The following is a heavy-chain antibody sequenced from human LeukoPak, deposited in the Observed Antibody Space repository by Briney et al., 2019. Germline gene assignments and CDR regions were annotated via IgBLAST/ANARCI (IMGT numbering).Heavy chain of an antibody. V-gene: IGHV1-2*02. CDR2: INPNSGGT. CDR3: AKAPFCSGGSCYKTFDY. D-gene: IGHD2-15*01. CDR1: VYTFTGYY. J-gene: IGHJ4*02. Sequence: ASVKVSCKASVYTFTGYYMHWVRQAPGQGREWMGWINPNSGGTNYAQKFQGRVTMTRDTSISTAYMELSRLRSDDTAVYYCAKAPFCSGGSCYKTFDYWGQGTLVTVSS.